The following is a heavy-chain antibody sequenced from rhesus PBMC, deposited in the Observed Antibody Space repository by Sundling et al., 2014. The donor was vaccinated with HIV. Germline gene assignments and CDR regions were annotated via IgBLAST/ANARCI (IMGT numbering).Heavy chain of an antibody. CDR3: SNWDY. CDR1: GFTFSSYT. V-gene: IGHV3-103*01. J-gene: IGHJ4*01. CDR2: INTGGDNT. Sequence: EAQLVETGGGLVQPGGSLKLSCVASGFTFSSYTMSWVRQAPGKGLEWVSGINTGGDNTYYADSVKGRFTLSRDNSQNTVFLQMNSLRPEDTAVYYCSNWDYWGQGVLVTVSS.